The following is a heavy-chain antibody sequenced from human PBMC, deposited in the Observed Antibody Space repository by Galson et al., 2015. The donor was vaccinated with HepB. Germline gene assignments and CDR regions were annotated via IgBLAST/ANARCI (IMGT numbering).Heavy chain of an antibody. V-gene: IGHV3-30*04. CDR2: ISYDGSNK. CDR3: ARVKGGGRRYYGMDV. D-gene: IGHD3-16*01. CDR1: GFTFSSYA. Sequence: SLRLSCAASGFTFSSYAMHWVRQAPGKGLEWVAVISYDGSNKYYADSVKGRFTISRDNSKNTLYLQMDSLRAEDTAVHYCARVKGGGRRYYGMDVWGQGTTVTVSS. J-gene: IGHJ6*02.